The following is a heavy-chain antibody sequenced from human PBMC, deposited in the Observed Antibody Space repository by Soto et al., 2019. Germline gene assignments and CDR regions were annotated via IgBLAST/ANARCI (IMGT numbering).Heavy chain of an antibody. V-gene: IGHV3-23*04. CDR2: ISGSDGKT. D-gene: IGHD3-3*01. J-gene: IGHJ4*02. CDR1: GFSFGSYA. CDR3: ARWSYLDY. Sequence: EAQLVESGGGLVQPGGSLRLSCAASGFSFGSYALSWVRQAPGKGLEWVSTISGSDGKTFYADSVKGRFSISRDTSQSTLYLQMNSRRADDTAMYYCARWSYLDYWGQGTRVTVSS.